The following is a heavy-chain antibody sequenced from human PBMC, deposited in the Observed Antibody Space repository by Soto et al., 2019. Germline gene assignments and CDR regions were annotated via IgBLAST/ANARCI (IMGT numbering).Heavy chain of an antibody. CDR1: GYFISSSHW. V-gene: IGHV4-28*05. D-gene: IGHD4-4*01. CDR3: ARIATTTLGGPIDY. J-gene: IGHJ4*02. Sequence: QVQVQESGPGLVKASDTLSLTCRVSGYFISSSHWWGWIRQPPGKGLEWIGHINYSGSFYHDPSLKSLVTMSLATSKHQFSLRLSSVTAVDTAVYYCARIATTTLGGPIDYWGRGTLVTVSS. CDR2: INYSGSF.